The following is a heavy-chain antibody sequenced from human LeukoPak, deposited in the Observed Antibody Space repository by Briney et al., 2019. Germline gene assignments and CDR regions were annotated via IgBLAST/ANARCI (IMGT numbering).Heavy chain of an antibody. CDR2: IIPIFGTA. J-gene: IGHJ2*01. CDR1: GGTFSSYA. Sequence: SVKVSCKASGGTFSSYAISWVRQAPGQGLEWMGGIIPIFGTANYAQKFQGRVTITADESTSTAYMELSSLRSEDTAVYYCAKANGWYGRGYFDLWGRGTLVSVSS. V-gene: IGHV1-69*13. CDR3: AKANGWYGRGYFDL. D-gene: IGHD6-19*01.